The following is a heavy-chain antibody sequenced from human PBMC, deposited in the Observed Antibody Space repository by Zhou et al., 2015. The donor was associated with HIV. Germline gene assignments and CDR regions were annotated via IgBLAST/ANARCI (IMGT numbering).Heavy chain of an antibody. Sequence: VQLVESGGGVVQPGRSLRLSCAASGFTFSSYAMSWVRQAPGKGLEWVSAISGSGGSTYYADSVKGRFTISRDNSKDTLYLQMNSLRAEDTAVYYCAKGTPPIVVVPAVFDYWGQGTLVTVSS. CDR3: AKGTPPIVVVPAVFDY. J-gene: IGHJ4*02. CDR1: GFTFSSYA. D-gene: IGHD2-2*01. V-gene: IGHV3-23*04. CDR2: ISGSGGST.